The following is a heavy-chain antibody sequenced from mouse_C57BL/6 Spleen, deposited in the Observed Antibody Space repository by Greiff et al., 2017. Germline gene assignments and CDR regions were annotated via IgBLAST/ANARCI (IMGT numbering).Heavy chain of an antibody. CDR1: GYTFTSYW. D-gene: IGHD1-1*01. CDR3: ARTTVVATDFDY. CDR2: IDPSDSET. J-gene: IGHJ2*01. V-gene: IGHV1-52*01. Sequence: LQQPGAELVRPGSSVKLSCKASGYTFTSYWMHWVKQRPIQGLEWIGNIDPSDSETHYNQKFKDKATLTVDKSSSTAYMQLSSLTSEDSAVYYCARTTVVATDFDYWGQGTTLTVSS.